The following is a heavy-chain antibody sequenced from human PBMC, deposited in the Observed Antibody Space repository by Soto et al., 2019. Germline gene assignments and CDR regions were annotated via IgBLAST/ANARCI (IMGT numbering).Heavy chain of an antibody. Sequence: PSETLSLTCSVSDGSINSDKYYWGWIRQPPGKGLEWIGSIYYRGNAYYNPSLQTRVTMSLDKSKSQFSLKLNSVTAADSAVYFCARLEGLATISYYFDFWGPGALVTVSS. D-gene: IGHD3-9*01. CDR1: DGSINSDKYY. V-gene: IGHV4-39*01. CDR3: ARLEGLATISYYFDF. J-gene: IGHJ4*02. CDR2: IYYRGNA.